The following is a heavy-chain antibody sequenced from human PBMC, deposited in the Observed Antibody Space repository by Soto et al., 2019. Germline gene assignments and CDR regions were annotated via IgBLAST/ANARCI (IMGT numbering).Heavy chain of an antibody. CDR1: GFSFSSYW. CDR2: IKQDGSEK. Sequence: ESGGGLVQPGGSLRLSCAASGFSFSSYWMSWVRQAPGKGLEWVANIKQDGSEKYYVDSVKGRFTISRDNPRKSLFLQMNSLRADDAAVYYCARESEDLTSNFDYWGQGTLVTVSS. CDR3: ARESEDLTSNFDY. V-gene: IGHV3-7*01. J-gene: IGHJ4*02.